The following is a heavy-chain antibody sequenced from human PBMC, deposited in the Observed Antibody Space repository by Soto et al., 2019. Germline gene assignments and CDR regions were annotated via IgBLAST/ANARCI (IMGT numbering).Heavy chain of an antibody. V-gene: IGHV4-38-2*02. CDR2: IYHSGST. CDR1: GYSISSGYY. CDR3: ARDNNKPN. J-gene: IGHJ4*02. Sequence: SETLSLTCAVSGYSISSGYYWGWIRQPPGKGLEWIGSIYHSGSTYYNPSLKSRVTISVDTSKNQFSLKLSSVTAADTAVYYCARDNNKPNWSQGTLVTVSS.